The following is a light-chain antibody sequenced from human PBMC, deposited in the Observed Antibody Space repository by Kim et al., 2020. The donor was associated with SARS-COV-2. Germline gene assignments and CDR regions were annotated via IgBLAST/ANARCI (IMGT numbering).Light chain of an antibody. Sequence: SPGVRATLSCRASQSVSDSNLAWYQHKPGRARRLLIYGASTRATGIPDRFSGSGSGTDFTLTISRLEPEDFAMYYCQQYGYSPWTFGQGTKVDIK. V-gene: IGKV3-20*01. CDR3: QQYGYSPWT. CDR1: QSVSDSN. CDR2: GAS. J-gene: IGKJ1*01.